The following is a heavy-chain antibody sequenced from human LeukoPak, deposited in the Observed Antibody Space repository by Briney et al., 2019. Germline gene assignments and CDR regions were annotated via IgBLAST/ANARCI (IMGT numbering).Heavy chain of an antibody. D-gene: IGHD6-13*01. Sequence: QPGGSLRLSCSASGFTFSSYEMNWVRQAPGKGLEWVSYISSSGSTIYYADSVKGRFTISTDDAKNSLYLQMNSLRAEDTAVYYCARDFRSSRGHYYLDVWGKGTTVTVSS. V-gene: IGHV3-48*03. CDR3: ARDFRSSRGHYYLDV. CDR2: ISSSGSTI. J-gene: IGHJ6*03. CDR1: GFTFSSYE.